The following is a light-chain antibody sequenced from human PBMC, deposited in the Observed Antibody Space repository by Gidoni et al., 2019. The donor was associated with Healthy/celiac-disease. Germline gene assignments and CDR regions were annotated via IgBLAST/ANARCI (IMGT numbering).Light chain of an antibody. CDR3: QQSYSTPLT. Sequence: DIQMTQSPSSLSASVGDRITIPCRARHSISSYLNWYQPKPGKAPKLLIYASSSLQSGVLSRFSCSGSGTDFTLTISSLQSEDFATYYCQQSYSTPLTFGGGTKVEIK. V-gene: IGKV1-39*01. J-gene: IGKJ4*01. CDR1: HSISSY. CDR2: ASS.